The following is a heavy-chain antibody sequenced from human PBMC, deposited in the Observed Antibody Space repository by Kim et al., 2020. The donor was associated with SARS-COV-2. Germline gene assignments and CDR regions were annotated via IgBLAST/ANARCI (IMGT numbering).Heavy chain of an antibody. J-gene: IGHJ4*01. V-gene: IGHV3-9*01. Sequence: GGSLRLSCAASGFTFDDYAMHWVRQAPGKGLEWVSGISWNSGSIGYADSVKGRFTISRDNAKNSLYLQMNSLRAEDTALYYCAKAVGATGSLGLSDYWG. CDR3: AKAVGATGSLGLSDY. D-gene: IGHD1-26*01. CDR1: GFTFDDYA. CDR2: ISWNSGSI.